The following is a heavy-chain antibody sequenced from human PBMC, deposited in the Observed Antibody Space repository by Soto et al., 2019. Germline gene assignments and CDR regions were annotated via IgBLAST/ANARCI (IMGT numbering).Heavy chain of an antibody. J-gene: IGHJ4*02. CDR1: GFTFSSYA. V-gene: IGHV3-23*01. CDR2: ISGSDGRT. Sequence: GGSLRLSCAASGFTFSSYAMSWVRQARGKGLEWVSAISGSDGRTFYVDSVKGRFTISRDNSKDTLYLQMNSLRAEDTAVYYCVKESPYSTSPSRSYYFDYWGQGTLVTVSS. D-gene: IGHD2-21*01. CDR3: VKESPYSTSPSRSYYFDY.